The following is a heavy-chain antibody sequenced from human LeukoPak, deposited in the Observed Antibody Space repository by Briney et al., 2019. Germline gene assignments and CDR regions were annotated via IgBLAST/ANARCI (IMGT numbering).Heavy chain of an antibody. D-gene: IGHD2-15*01. CDR2: IIPIFGIA. CDR1: GGTFSSYA. V-gene: IGHV1-69*04. Sequence: SVKVSCKASGGTFSSYAISWVRQAPGQGLEWMGRIIPIFGIANYAQKFQGRVTITADKSTSTAYMELSSLRSEDTAVYYCASPYCRGGSCPYYYGMDVWGQGTTVTVSS. J-gene: IGHJ6*02. CDR3: ASPYCRGGSCPYYYGMDV.